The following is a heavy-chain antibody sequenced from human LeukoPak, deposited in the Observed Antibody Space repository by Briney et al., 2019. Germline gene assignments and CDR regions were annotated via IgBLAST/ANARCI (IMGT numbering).Heavy chain of an antibody. CDR1: GGSFSGYY. CDR2: INHSGST. D-gene: IGHD6-19*01. V-gene: IGHV4-34*01. CDR3: ARSNPYSSGWYRRDY. J-gene: IGHJ4*02. Sequence: PSETLSLTCAVYGGSFSGYYWSWIRQPPGKGLEWIGEINHSGSTNYNPSLKSRVTISVDTSKNQFSLKLSSVTAADTAVYYCARSNPYSSGWYRRDYWGQGTLVTVSS.